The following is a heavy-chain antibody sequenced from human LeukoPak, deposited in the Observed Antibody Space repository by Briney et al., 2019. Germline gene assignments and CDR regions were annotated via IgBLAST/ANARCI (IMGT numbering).Heavy chain of an antibody. CDR1: GFTVSSNY. D-gene: IGHD3-10*01. CDR2: IYSGGST. V-gene: IGHV3-66*01. J-gene: IGHJ4*02. CDR3: ARDLSYGSGSYGY. Sequence: GGSLRLSCAASGFTVSSNYMSWVRQAPGKGLEWVSVIYSGGSTYYADSVKGRFTISRDNSKNTLYLQMNSLRAEDTAVYYCARDLSYGSGSYGYWGQGTLVTVSS.